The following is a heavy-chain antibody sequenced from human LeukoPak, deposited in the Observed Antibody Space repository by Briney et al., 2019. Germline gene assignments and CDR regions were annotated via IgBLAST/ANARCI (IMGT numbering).Heavy chain of an antibody. V-gene: IGHV5-51*01. CDR2: IYPGDSDT. D-gene: IGHD3-22*01. CDR3: ARQLERYYYDSSGYYAFY. J-gene: IGHJ4*02. CDR1: GYSFTSYW. Sequence: GESLKISCKGSGYSFTSYWIGWVRQMPGKGLEWMGIIYPGDSDTRYSPSFQGQVTISADKSISTAYLQWSSLKASDTAMYYCARQLERYYYDSSGYYAFYWGQGTLVTVSS.